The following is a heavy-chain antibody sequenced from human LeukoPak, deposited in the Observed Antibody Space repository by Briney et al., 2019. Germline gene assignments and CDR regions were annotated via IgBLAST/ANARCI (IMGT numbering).Heavy chain of an antibody. CDR1: GFTFSGHW. D-gene: IGHD6-6*01. CDR2: ISNSGRTI. V-gene: IGHV3-11*04. Sequence: GGSLRLSCAASGFTFSGHWMSWIRQAPGKGLEWVSYISNSGRTIYYADSVKGRFTISRGNAENSLYLQMNSLRAEDTAVYYCARVIATRPHYHYYMDVWGKGTTVTVSS. CDR3: ARVIATRPHYHYYMDV. J-gene: IGHJ6*03.